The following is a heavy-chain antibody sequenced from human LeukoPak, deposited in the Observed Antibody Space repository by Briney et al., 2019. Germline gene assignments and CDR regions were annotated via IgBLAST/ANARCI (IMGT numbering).Heavy chain of an antibody. V-gene: IGHV4-59*08. CDR1: GGSISNYY. Sequence: SETPSLTCTVSGGSISNYYWSWIRQPPGKGLEWIGHIYYSGATKYNPSLKSRITISVDTSKNQFSLMLSSVTAVDTAVYYCARFGITVVRGGKYYFDYWGQGTLVTVSS. CDR3: ARFGITVVRGGKYYFDY. CDR2: IYYSGAT. D-gene: IGHD3-10*01. J-gene: IGHJ4*02.